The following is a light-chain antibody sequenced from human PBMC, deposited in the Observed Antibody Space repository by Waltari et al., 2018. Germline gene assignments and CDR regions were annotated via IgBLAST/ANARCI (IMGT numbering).Light chain of an antibody. CDR3: HVWHPHVDPGV. CDR1: NIGTSS. Sequence: SYVVTQPPSVSVAPGETATITCGGHNIGTSSVHWYQQTAGQAPVLVIFYDRDRPSGIPDRFSGSNSGNTATLTISRVEAGDEARYYCHVWHPHVDPGVFGTGTEVTVL. J-gene: IGLJ1*01. CDR2: YDR. V-gene: IGLV3-21*04.